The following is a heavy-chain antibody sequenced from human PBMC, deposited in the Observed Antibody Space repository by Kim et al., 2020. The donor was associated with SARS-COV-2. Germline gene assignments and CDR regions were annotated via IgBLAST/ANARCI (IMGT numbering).Heavy chain of an antibody. CDR2: SYK. CDR3: AKDSSDTLNS. Sequence: SYKHYANSMNGRFSISRDNARNKLTLQMNGLRPEDSDFYYCAKDSSDTLNSWGQGTLVTVSS. V-gene: IGHV3-30*02. D-gene: IGHD1-26*01. J-gene: IGHJ4*02.